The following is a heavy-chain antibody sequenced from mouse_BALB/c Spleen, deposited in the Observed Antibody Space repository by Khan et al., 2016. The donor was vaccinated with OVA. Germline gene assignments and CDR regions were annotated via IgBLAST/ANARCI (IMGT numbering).Heavy chain of an antibody. CDR1: GYTFTDYN. J-gene: IGHJ3*01. D-gene: IGHD2-4*01. CDR2: IYPYNGGT. V-gene: IGHV1S29*02. CDR3: ARSGNYDYDRCAY. Sequence: EVQLQESGPELVKPGASVKISCKASGYTFTDYNMHWVKQSHGKSLVWIGYIYPYNGGTGYNQKFKSKATLTVDNSSSTAYMELRSLTSEDSAVYYCARSGNYDYDRCAYWGQGTLVTVSA.